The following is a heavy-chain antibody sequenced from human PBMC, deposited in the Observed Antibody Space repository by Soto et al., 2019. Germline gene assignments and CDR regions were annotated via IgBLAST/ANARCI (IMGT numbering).Heavy chain of an antibody. CDR3: AGELELRWGDYYGMDV. V-gene: IGHV1-2*02. Sequence: ASVKVSCKASGYTFTGYYMHWVRQAPGQGLEWMGWINPNSGGTNYAQKFQGRVTMTRDTSISTAYMELSRLRSDDTAVYYCAGELELRWGDYYGMDVWGQGTTVTVSS. CDR1: GYTFTGYY. CDR2: INPNSGGT. J-gene: IGHJ6*02. D-gene: IGHD1-7*01.